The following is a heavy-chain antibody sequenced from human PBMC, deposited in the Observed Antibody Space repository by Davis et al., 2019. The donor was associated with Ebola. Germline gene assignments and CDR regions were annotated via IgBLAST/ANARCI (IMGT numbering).Heavy chain of an antibody. CDR2: ISAYNGNT. CDR3: ARVGTTVTTLDY. CDR1: GYTFTSYG. D-gene: IGHD4-17*01. J-gene: IGHJ4*02. V-gene: IGHV1-18*04. Sequence: ASVKVSCKASGYTFTSYGISWVRQAPGQGLEWMGWISAYNGNTNYAQKVQGRVTMTTDTSTSTAYMELSRLRSDDTAVYYCARVGTTVTTLDYWGQGTLVTVSS.